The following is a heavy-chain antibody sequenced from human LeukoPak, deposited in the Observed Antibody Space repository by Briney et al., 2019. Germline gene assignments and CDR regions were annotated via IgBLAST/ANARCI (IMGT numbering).Heavy chain of an antibody. CDR2: IYYSGST. CDR3: ASSTYYYDSSGYDY. Sequence: PSETLSLTCTASGGSISSYYWSWIRQPPGKGLEWIGYIYYSGSTNYNPSLKSRVTISVDTSKNQFSLKLSSVTAADTAVYYCASSTYYYDSSGYDYWGQGTLVTVSS. J-gene: IGHJ4*02. CDR1: GGSISSYY. V-gene: IGHV4-59*01. D-gene: IGHD3-22*01.